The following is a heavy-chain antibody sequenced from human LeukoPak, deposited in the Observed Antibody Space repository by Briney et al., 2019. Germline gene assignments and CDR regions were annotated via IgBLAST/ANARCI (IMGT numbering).Heavy chain of an antibody. Sequence: HPGGSLRLSCAASGFTFSSFAMSWVRQAPGEGLESVSLISGAGGSTYYADSVKGRFTISRDNSKTTLFLQMNSLRVEDTAVYYCGGEAGYWGQGTLVSVSS. D-gene: IGHD3-16*01. CDR1: GFTFSSFA. CDR2: ISGAGGST. V-gene: IGHV3-23*01. J-gene: IGHJ4*02. CDR3: GGEAGY.